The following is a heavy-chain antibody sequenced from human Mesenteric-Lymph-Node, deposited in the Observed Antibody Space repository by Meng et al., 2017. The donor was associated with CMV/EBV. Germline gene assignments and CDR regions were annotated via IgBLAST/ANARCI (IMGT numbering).Heavy chain of an antibody. V-gene: IGHV3-48*04. CDR2: ISKSSDAI. J-gene: IGHJ2*01. Sequence: GEFLKISCAASRFTLSSYSMNWVRQAPGKGLEWVSYISKSSDAIYYADSVKGRFSISRDNANNSLYLHMNSLRVEDTAVYYCARDYGGNSFLWYIDLWGRGTLVTVSS. D-gene: IGHD4-23*01. CDR3: ARDYGGNSFLWYIDL. CDR1: RFTLSSYS.